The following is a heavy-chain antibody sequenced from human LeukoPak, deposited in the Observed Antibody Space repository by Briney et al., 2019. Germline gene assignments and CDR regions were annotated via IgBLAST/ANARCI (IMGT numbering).Heavy chain of an antibody. CDR1: GGSFSGYY. CDR2: INHSGST. CDR3: ARGGGAFCGDDCHRTFDY. D-gene: IGHD2-21*02. V-gene: IGHV4-34*01. Sequence: SETLSLTCAVYGGSFSGYYWSWIRQPPGKGLEWIGEINHSGSTNYNPSLKSRVTISVDTFKNQFSLKLSSVTAADTAVYYCARGGGAFCGDDCHRTFDYWGRGTLVTVSS. J-gene: IGHJ4*02.